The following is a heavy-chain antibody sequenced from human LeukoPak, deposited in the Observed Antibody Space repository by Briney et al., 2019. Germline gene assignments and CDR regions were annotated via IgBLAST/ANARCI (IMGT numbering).Heavy chain of an antibody. CDR1: GGSISSGSYY. J-gene: IGHJ4*02. CDR3: ARDPRLWFGESAGY. D-gene: IGHD3-10*01. V-gene: IGHV4-61*02. CDR2: IYTSGST. Sequence: SETLSLTCTVSGGSISSGSYYWSWIRQPAGKGLEWIGRIYTSGSTNYNPSLKSRVTISVDTSKNQFSLKPSSVTAADTAVYYCARDPRLWFGESAGYWGQGTLVTVSS.